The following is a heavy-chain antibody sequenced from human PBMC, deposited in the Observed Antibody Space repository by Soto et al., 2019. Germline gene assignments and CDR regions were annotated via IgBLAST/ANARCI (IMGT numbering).Heavy chain of an antibody. V-gene: IGHV3-53*01. J-gene: IGHJ5*02. D-gene: IGHD6-13*01. CDR2: IYSGGST. CDR3: ARVLSSSSWFDP. CDR1: GFTVSSNY. Sequence: GGSLRLSCAASGFTVSSNYMSWVRQAPGKGLEWVSVIYSGGSTYYADSVKDRFTISRDNAQNSLYLQMNSLRAEDTAVYYCARVLSSSSWFDPWGQGTLVTVSS.